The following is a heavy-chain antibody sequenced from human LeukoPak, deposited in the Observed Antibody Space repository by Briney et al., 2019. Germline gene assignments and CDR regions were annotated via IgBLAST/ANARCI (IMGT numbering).Heavy chain of an antibody. Sequence: GGSLRLSCSASGFTFSRYAMHWVRQAPGKGLEYVSAISSNGGSTYYADSVKGRFTISRDNSKNTLYLQMSSLRDEDTAVYYCAKNYESGRGVPYGMDVWGQGTTVTVSS. V-gene: IGHV3-64D*06. CDR2: ISSNGGST. J-gene: IGHJ6*02. D-gene: IGHD3-10*01. CDR1: GFTFSRYA. CDR3: AKNYESGRGVPYGMDV.